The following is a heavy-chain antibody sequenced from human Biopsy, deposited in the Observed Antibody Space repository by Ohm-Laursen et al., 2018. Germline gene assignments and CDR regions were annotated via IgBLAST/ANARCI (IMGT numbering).Heavy chain of an antibody. CDR1: GYSFISYY. V-gene: IGHV1-46*01. J-gene: IGHJ4*02. CDR3: ARNAGWYGDLYYVDY. Sequence: GASVKVSCKASGYSFISYYMHWVRQAPGQGLEWMGMINPSGSTTSYPQIFQGRVTMTRDTSKSTVYMELSSLRSADTAVYFCARNAGWYGDLYYVDYWGQGTLVTVSS. CDR2: INPSGSTT. D-gene: IGHD6-19*01.